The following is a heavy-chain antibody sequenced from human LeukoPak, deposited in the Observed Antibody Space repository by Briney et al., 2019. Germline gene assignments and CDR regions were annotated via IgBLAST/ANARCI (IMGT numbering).Heavy chain of an antibody. CDR1: VFTFNTYS. CDR2: INDDTP. D-gene: IGHD3-3*01. J-gene: IGHJ5*02. V-gene: IGHV3-23*01. CDR3: AKEHDLWHEEGNWFDT. Sequence: GGSLRLSCTTSVFTFNTYSMSWVRQAPRKGLEGVSAINDDTPYYADSVKGRFTVSRDNSKETLYLQLNSLVAQDTALYYCAKEHDLWHEEGNWFDTWGEGVLVTLSS.